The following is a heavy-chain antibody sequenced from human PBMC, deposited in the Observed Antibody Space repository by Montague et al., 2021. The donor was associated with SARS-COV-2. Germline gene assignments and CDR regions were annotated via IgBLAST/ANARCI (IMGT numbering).Heavy chain of an antibody. Sequence: SETLSLTCTVSGGPISSSSYYWVWIRQPPGKGLQWIGSIYYGGSTYYNPSLKSRVTISVDTSKNQFSLRLSSVTAADTTVYYCAGSVTGYSYDILFDYWGQGTLVTVSS. J-gene: IGHJ4*02. CDR3: AGSVTGYSYDILFDY. D-gene: IGHD5-18*01. CDR2: IYYGGST. CDR1: GGPISSSSYY. V-gene: IGHV4-39*01.